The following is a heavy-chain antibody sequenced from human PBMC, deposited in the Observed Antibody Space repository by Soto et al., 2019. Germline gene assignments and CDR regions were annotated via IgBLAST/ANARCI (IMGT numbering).Heavy chain of an antibody. CDR2: ISYDGSNK. CDR3: AKDYAMITFGGVIVPLDFDY. CDR1: GFTFSSYG. D-gene: IGHD3-16*02. Sequence: GGSLRLSCAASGFTFSSYGMHWVRQAPGKGLEWVAVISYDGSNKYYADSVKGRFTISRDNSKNTLNLQMNSLRAEDTAVYYCAKDYAMITFGGVIVPLDFDYWGQGTLVTVSS. J-gene: IGHJ4*02. V-gene: IGHV3-30*18.